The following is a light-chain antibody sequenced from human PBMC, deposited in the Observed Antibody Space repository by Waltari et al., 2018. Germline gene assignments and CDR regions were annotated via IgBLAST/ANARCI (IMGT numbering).Light chain of an antibody. CDR1: GSNIGAGYD. J-gene: IGLJ3*02. CDR2: GST. CDR3: QSYDTSLRVV. Sequence: QSVLTQPPSVSGAPGQRVTISCTGSGSNIGAGYDVHWYQQLPRAAPKLLIYGSTSRPLGVPDRFFGSTSGTSVSLAITGLQAEDEADYYCQSYDTSLRVVFGGGTKLTVL. V-gene: IGLV1-40*01.